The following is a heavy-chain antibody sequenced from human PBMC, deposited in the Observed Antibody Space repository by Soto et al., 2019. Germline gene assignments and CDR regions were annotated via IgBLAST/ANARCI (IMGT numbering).Heavy chain of an antibody. CDR1: GYTFTGYY. Sequence: QVQLVQSGAEVKKPGASVKVSCKASGYTFTGYYMHWVRQAPGHGLEWMGWINPNSGGTNYAQKFQGWVTMSRDTSISAAYMELSRLRSDDKAVYYCARDGSVRMANTNTGNYYYYYGMDVWGQGTTVPLSS. V-gene: IGHV1-2*04. CDR2: INPNSGGT. CDR3: ARDGSVRMANTNTGNYYYYYGMDV. J-gene: IGHJ6*02. D-gene: IGHD3-10*01.